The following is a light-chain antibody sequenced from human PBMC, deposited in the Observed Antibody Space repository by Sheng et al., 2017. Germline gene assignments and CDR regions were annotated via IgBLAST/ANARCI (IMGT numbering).Light chain of an antibody. J-gene: IGLJ2*01. CDR2: DVS. CDR3: NSYAGGNSVA. Sequence: QSALTQPASVSGSPGQSITISCTGTSSDVGVYNYVSWFQQHPGKAPKLMIYDVSNRPSGVPDRFSGSKSGNTASLTVSGLQAEDEADYYCNSYAGGNSVAFGGGTKLTVL. V-gene: IGLV2-14*03. CDR1: SSDVGVYNY.